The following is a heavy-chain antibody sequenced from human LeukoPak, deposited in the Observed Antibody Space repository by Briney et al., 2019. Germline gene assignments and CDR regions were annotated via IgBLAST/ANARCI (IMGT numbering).Heavy chain of an antibody. J-gene: IGHJ5*02. D-gene: IGHD6-19*01. CDR2: ISAGGGST. CDR1: GFTFSSYA. V-gene: IGHV3-23*01. CDR3: AKDLAGHSNWFDP. Sequence: GGSLRLSCAASGFTFSSYAMSWVRQAPGKGLEWVSAISAGGGSTYYADSVKGRFTISRDNSKNTLYLQMNSLRAEDTAVYYCAKDLAGHSNWFDPWGQGTLVTVSS.